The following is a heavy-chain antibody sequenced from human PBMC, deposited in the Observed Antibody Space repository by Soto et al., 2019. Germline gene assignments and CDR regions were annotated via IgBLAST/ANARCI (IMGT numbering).Heavy chain of an antibody. CDR2: INPNAGST. V-gene: IGHV1-46*01. CDR3: ARMPGSYYQFDY. J-gene: IGHJ4*02. CDR1: GYTLATFY. Sequence: QVQLVQSGAEVKKPGASVKVSCKASGYTLATFYMNWVQQAPGQGLEWMGIINPNAGSTSYPQKFQGRVTMTRDTSTSTVYMELSSLRSEDTAVYYCARMPGSYYQFDYWGQGTLVTVSS. D-gene: IGHD1-26*01.